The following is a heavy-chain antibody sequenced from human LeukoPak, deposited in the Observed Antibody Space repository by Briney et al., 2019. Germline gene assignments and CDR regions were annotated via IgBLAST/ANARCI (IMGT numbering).Heavy chain of an antibody. J-gene: IGHJ6*02. V-gene: IGHV4-31*03. CDR1: GGSISSGGYY. D-gene: IGHD2-2*01. CDR3: ARYHFPVVVPAASYYYGMDV. CDR2: IYYSGST. Sequence: PSQTLSLTCTVSGGSISSGGYYWSWIRQHPGKGLEWIGYIYYSGSTYYNPSLKSRVTISVDTSKNQFSLKLSSVTAADTAVYYCARYHFPVVVPAASYYYGMDVWGQGTTVTVSS.